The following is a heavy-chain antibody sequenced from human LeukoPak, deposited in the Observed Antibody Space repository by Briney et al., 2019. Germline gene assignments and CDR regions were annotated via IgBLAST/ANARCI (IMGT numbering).Heavy chain of an antibody. J-gene: IGHJ4*02. CDR1: GGTFSSYA. V-gene: IGHV1-8*03. CDR3: ARDNKFHDY. CDR2: MNPNSGNT. Sequence: ASVKVSCKASGGTFSSYAISWVRQAPGQGLEWMGWMNPNSGNTGYAQKFQGRVTITRNTSISTAYMELSSLRSEDTAVYYCARDNKFHDYWGQGTLVTVSS. D-gene: IGHD1-14*01.